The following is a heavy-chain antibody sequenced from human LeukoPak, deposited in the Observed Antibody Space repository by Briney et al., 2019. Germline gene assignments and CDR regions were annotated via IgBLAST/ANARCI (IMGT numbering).Heavy chain of an antibody. V-gene: IGHV3-33*01. Sequence: PGGSLRLSCAASGFTFSSYGMHWVRQAPGKGLEWVAVIWHDGSNKYYVDSVKGRFTISRDNSKNTLYLQMNSLRAEDTAVYYCAREPQLGGYYFDYWGQGTLVTVSS. D-gene: IGHD2-2*01. CDR1: GFTFSSYG. J-gene: IGHJ4*02. CDR2: IWHDGSNK. CDR3: AREPQLGGYYFDY.